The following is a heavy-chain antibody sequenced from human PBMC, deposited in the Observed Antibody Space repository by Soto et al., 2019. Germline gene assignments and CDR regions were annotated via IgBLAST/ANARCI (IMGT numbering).Heavy chain of an antibody. J-gene: IGHJ4*02. Sequence: QLGGSLRLSCAASGFTFSSYSMNWVRQAPGKGLEWVSYISSSSTIYYADSVKGRFTISRDNAKNSLYLQMNSLRAEDTAVYYCARGYYGSGSYVDYWGQGTLVTVSS. CDR3: ARGYYGSGSYVDY. CDR1: GFTFSSYS. CDR2: ISSSSTI. V-gene: IGHV3-48*01. D-gene: IGHD3-10*01.